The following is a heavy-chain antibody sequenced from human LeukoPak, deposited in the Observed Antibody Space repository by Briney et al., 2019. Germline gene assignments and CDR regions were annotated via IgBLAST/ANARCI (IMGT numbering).Heavy chain of an antibody. CDR2: IYCSGST. D-gene: IGHD4-23*01. CDR1: GGSISSGGYY. J-gene: IGHJ4*02. V-gene: IGHV4-31*03. CDR3: ARSRREATVVSLDY. Sequence: SRTLSLTCTVSGGSISSGGYYWSWIRQHPGKGLEWIGYIYCSGSTYYNPSLKSRVTISVDTSKNQFSLKLSSVTAADTAVYYCARSRREATVVSLDYWGQGTLVTVSS.